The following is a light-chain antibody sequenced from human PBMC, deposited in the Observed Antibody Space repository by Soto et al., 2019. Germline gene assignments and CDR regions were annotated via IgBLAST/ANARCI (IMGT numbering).Light chain of an antibody. CDR3: SSYEGSNIFV. J-gene: IGLJ1*01. V-gene: IGLV2-8*01. Sequence: QSVLTQPPSASGSPGQSVTISCTGASSDVGAYNYVSWYQQHPGKAPKLMIYEVTKRPSGVPDRFSGSKSGNTASLTVSGLQADDEADYYCSSYEGSNIFVFGSGTKV. CDR1: SSDVGAYNY. CDR2: EVT.